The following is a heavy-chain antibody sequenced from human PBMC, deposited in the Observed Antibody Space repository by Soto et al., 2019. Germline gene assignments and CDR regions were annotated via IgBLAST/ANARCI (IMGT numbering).Heavy chain of an antibody. Sequence: EVQLLESGGGLVQPGGSLRLSCAASGFTFSSYAMTWGRQAPGKGLEWVSGLSGNGGTTYYADSVKGRFTVSRDNSKNTPYLPLNSLRAEDTAIYYCAKISGGQTVNGYSDYWGQGALVTVSS. J-gene: IGHJ4*02. D-gene: IGHD5-12*01. CDR3: AKISGGQTVNGYSDY. V-gene: IGHV3-23*01. CDR2: LSGNGGTT. CDR1: GFTFSSYA.